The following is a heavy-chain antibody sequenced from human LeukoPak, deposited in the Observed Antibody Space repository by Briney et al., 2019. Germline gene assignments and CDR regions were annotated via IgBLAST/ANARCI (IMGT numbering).Heavy chain of an antibody. D-gene: IGHD6-19*01. CDR1: RFTFSSHG. CDR3: VKGYGVAGKVNWFDS. Sequence: GGSLRLSCAASRFTFSSHGMHWVRQAPGKGLEGVAVISYDGNTKYYGDSVKRRLTISRDNCKNTLYLQMNGLRPDGTAVYSFVKGYGVAGKVNWFDSWGQGTLVTVSS. J-gene: IGHJ5*01. V-gene: IGHV3-30*18. CDR2: ISYDGNTK.